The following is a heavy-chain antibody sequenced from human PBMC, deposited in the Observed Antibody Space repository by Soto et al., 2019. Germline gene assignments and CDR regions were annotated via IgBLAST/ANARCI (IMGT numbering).Heavy chain of an antibody. D-gene: IGHD6-13*01. CDR1: GFTFSDYY. Sequence: GGSLRLSCAASGFTFSDYYMSWIRQAPGKGLEWVSYISSSSSYTNYADSVKGRFTISRDNAKNSLYLQMNSLRAEDTAVYYCAREPPPGEQYGMDVWGQGTTVTV. J-gene: IGHJ6*02. V-gene: IGHV3-11*06. CDR2: ISSSSSYT. CDR3: AREPPPGEQYGMDV.